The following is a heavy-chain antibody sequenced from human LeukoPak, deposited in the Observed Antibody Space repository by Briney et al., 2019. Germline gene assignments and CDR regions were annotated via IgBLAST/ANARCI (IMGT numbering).Heavy chain of an antibody. Sequence: GASVKVSCKASGGTFSSYAISWVRQAPGQGLEWMGGIIPIFGTANYAQKFQGRVTITADESTSTAYMELSSLRSEDTAVYYCARDFPVGRGYYYFDYWGQGTLVTVSS. CDR3: ARDFPVGRGYYYFDY. J-gene: IGHJ4*02. V-gene: IGHV1-69*13. D-gene: IGHD3-3*01. CDR1: GGTFSSYA. CDR2: IIPIFGTA.